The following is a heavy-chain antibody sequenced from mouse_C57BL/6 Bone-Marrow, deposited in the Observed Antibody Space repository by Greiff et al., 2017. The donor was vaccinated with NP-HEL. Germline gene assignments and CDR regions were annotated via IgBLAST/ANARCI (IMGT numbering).Heavy chain of an antibody. Sequence: VQLQQSGAELARPGASVKLSCKASGYTFTSYGISWVKQRTGQGLEWIGEIYPRSGNTYYNEKFKGKATLTADKSSSTAYMELRSLTSEDSAVYFCAIIYYGYGRRYFDVWGTGTTVTVSS. CDR1: GYTFTSYG. J-gene: IGHJ1*03. CDR2: IYPRSGNT. D-gene: IGHD2-2*01. V-gene: IGHV1-81*01. CDR3: AIIYYGYGRRYFDV.